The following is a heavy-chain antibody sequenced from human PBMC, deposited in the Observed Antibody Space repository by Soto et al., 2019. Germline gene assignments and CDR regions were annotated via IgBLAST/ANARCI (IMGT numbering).Heavy chain of an antibody. J-gene: IGHJ3*02. Sequence: QVQLVQSGAEVKKSGSSVKVSCKASGGTFSSYAISWVRQAPGQGLEWMGGIIPIFGTANYAQKFQGRVTITADESTSTAYMELSSLRSEDTAVYYCARVSDGGKRDHDAFDIWGQGTMVTVSS. CDR1: GGTFSSYA. CDR2: IIPIFGTA. D-gene: IGHD2-15*01. CDR3: ARVSDGGKRDHDAFDI. V-gene: IGHV1-69*01.